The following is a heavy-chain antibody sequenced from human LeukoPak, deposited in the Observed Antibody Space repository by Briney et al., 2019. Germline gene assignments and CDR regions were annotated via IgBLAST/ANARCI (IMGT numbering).Heavy chain of an antibody. CDR3: ARVDSDTAMVGYFDY. D-gene: IGHD5-18*01. Sequence: GGSLRLSCAASGFTFSSCAMHWVRQAPGKGLEWVAVISYDGSNKYYADSVKGRFTISRDNSKNTLYLQMNSLRAEDTAVYYCARVDSDTAMVGYFDYWGQGTLVTVSS. V-gene: IGHV3-30*04. CDR1: GFTFSSCA. J-gene: IGHJ4*02. CDR2: ISYDGSNK.